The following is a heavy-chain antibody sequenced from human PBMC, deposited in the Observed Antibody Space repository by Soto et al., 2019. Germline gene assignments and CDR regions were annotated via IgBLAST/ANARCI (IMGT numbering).Heavy chain of an antibody. Sequence: PSQTLSLTCDISGDSVSSTSAGWNWVRQSPSRGLEWLGRTYYRSKWHYEYAASVKSRLTVNPDTSKNQFSLQLNSVTPEDTAVYYCARGGSGLDYWGQGTLVTVSS. V-gene: IGHV6-1*01. D-gene: IGHD6-19*01. CDR1: GDSVSSTSAG. CDR3: ARGGSGLDY. J-gene: IGHJ4*02. CDR2: TYYRSKWHY.